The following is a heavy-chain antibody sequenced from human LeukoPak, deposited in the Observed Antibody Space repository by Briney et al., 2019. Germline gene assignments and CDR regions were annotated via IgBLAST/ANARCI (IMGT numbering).Heavy chain of an antibody. CDR1: GLTLRSYL. D-gene: IGHD5-18*01. CDR3: AREPGYRYGYAPGLQVDP. CDR2: IKQDGSEQ. Sequence: GSLRLYCPASGLTLRSYLLNWVRQAPGKGMEWVANIKQDGSEQYHVDSVKGRFTISRDNAKSSLYLQMNSLRAEDTAVYYCAREPGYRYGYAPGLQVDPWGQGTLVTVSS. V-gene: IGHV3-7*01. J-gene: IGHJ5*02.